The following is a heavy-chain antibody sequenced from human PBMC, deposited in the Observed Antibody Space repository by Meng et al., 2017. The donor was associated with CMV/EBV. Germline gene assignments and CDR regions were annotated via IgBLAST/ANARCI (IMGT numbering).Heavy chain of an antibody. CDR2: IKQDGSEQ. J-gene: IGHJ4*02. Sequence: GGSLRLSCAASGFTFTSYWMSWVRQAPGKGLQWVANIKQDGSEQNYVDSVKGRFTISRDNGKNSLYLQMNSLRAEDTAVYYGARGSSSGLRNFDFWGQGILVTVSS. CDR3: ARGSSSGLRNFDF. CDR1: GFTFTSYW. D-gene: IGHD6-6*01. V-gene: IGHV3-7*01.